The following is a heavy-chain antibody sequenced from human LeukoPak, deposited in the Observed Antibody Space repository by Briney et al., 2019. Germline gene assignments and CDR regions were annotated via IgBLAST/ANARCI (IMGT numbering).Heavy chain of an antibody. D-gene: IGHD5-18*01. CDR3: ARHDSFIPF. Sequence: GGSLRLSCTASGFTFSDCDMNWVRQAPGKGLEWVSGISDSGRATYYTDSVKGRCTISRDNSKNTVNLQLNNVRAEDTALYFCARHDSFIPFWGQGMQVTVSS. V-gene: IGHV3-23*01. J-gene: IGHJ4*02. CDR1: GFTFSDCD. CDR2: ISDSGRAT.